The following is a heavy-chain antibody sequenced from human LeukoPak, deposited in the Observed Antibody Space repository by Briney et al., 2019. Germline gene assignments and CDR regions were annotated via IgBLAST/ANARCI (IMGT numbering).Heavy chain of an antibody. CDR3: AKDPYYDFWSGDYTYYYYGMDV. CDR1: GDSLTNSHW. J-gene: IGHJ6*02. Sequence: SETLSLTCAVSGDSLTNSHWWSWVRPPPGKGREWRAVIFLSRDTDYNPSLKSRATPPIDKPKNPTSLRLTSVTASDTAVYYCAKDPYYDFWSGDYTYYYYGMDVWGQGTTVTVSS. CDR2: IFLSRDT. D-gene: IGHD3-3*01. V-gene: IGHV4-4*02.